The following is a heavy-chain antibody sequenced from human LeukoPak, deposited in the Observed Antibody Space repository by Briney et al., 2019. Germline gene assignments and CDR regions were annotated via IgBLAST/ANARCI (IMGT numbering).Heavy chain of an antibody. CDR2: ISWNSGSI. J-gene: IGHJ4*02. V-gene: IGHV3-9*01. D-gene: IGHD6-6*01. CDR3: ARLEYSSSLYYFDY. Sequence: GGSLRLSCAASGFTFDDYAVHWVRQAPGKGLEWVSGISWNSGSIGYADSVKGRFTISRDNAKNSLYLQMNSLRAEDTAVYYCARLEYSSSLYYFDYWGQGTLVTVSS. CDR1: GFTFDDYA.